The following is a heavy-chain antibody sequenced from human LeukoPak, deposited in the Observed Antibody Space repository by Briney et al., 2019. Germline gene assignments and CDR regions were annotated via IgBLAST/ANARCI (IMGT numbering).Heavy chain of an antibody. CDR1: GGSISSYY. D-gene: IGHD3-16*02. CDR3: ARDYYDYVWGSFRDPYWYFDL. J-gene: IGHJ2*01. Sequence: PSETLSLTCTVSGGSISSYYWSWIRQPAGKGLEWIGRIYTSGSTNYNPSLKSRVTMSVDTSMNQFSLKLSSVTAADTAVYYCARDYYDYVWGSFRDPYWYFDLWGHGNLVTVSS. CDR2: IYTSGST. V-gene: IGHV4-4*07.